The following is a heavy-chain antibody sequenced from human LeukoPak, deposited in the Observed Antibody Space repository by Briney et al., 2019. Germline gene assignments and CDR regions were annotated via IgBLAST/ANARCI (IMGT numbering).Heavy chain of an antibody. V-gene: IGHV3-11*05. CDR2: ISSSSSST. CDR1: VFTFSDYY. Sequence: PGRSLRLSCVASVFTFSDYYMSWIRQAPGKGLEWISYISSSSSSTNYADSVKGRFTIYRDNPKNSLYLLMNSLRAEDTAMYYCARDFIHRSGEANYWGQGTLVTVSS. CDR3: ARDFIHRSGEANY. D-gene: IGHD3-22*01. J-gene: IGHJ4*02.